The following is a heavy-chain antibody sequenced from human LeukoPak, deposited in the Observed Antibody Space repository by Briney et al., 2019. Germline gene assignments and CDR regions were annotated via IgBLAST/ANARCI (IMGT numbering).Heavy chain of an antibody. CDR1: GGSISSGGYY. CDR3: ASRGESIAAAGTDY. Sequence: PSQTLSLTCTVSGGSISSGGYYWSWIRQHPGKGLEWIGYIYYSGSTYYNPSLKSRVTISVDTSKNQFSLKLSPVTAADTAVYYCASRGESIAAAGTDYWGQGTLVTVSS. V-gene: IGHV4-31*03. CDR2: IYYSGST. D-gene: IGHD6-13*01. J-gene: IGHJ4*02.